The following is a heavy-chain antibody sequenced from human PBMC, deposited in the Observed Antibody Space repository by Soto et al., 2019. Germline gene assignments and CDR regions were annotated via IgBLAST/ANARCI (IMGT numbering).Heavy chain of an antibody. J-gene: IGHJ6*03. V-gene: IGHV3-48*01. CDR1: GVSFSNYP. Sequence: GGSLRLSCAASGVSFSNYPMNCVRQAPGKGLEWISYTSADSGTIYYADSVKGRFSISRDNAKNSLYLQMNSLRVEDTAVYYCASDWFYMDVWGKGTSVTVSS. CDR2: TSADSGTI. D-gene: IGHD3-9*01. CDR3: ASDWFYMDV.